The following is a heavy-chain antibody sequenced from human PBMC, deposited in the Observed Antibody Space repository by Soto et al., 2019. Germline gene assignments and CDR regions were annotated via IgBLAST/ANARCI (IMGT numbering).Heavy chain of an antibody. V-gene: IGHV1-69*01. D-gene: IGHD6-6*01. Sequence: QVHLVQSGAEVKKPGSSVKVSCKASGVSFNSYVISWVRQAPGQGLEWMGAIIPILGTTNYAQNFQGRGTIPGAESPSKAYMEVKSLRSEETAVYYGPRSIGPKYNYFSGMAVWAKGPRSASP. CDR1: GVSFNSYV. J-gene: IGHJ6*02. CDR3: PRSIGPKYNYFSGMAV. CDR2: IIPILGTT.